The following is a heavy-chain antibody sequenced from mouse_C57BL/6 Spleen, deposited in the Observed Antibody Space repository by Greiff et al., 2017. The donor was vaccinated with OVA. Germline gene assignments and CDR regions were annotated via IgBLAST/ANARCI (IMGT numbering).Heavy chain of an antibody. Sequence: VKLVESGPGLVQPSQSLSITCTVSGFSLTSYGVHWVRQSPGKGLAWLGVIWSGGSTDYNAAFISRLSISKENSKSQVFFKMNSLQADDTAIYYCAGETMVTTPFAYWGQGTLVTVSA. V-gene: IGHV2-2*01. CDR2: IWSGGST. J-gene: IGHJ3*01. CDR1: GFSLTSYG. CDR3: AGETMVTTPFAY. D-gene: IGHD2-1*01.